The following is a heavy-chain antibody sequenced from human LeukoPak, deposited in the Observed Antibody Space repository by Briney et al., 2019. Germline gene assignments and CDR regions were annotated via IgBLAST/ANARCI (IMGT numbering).Heavy chain of an antibody. J-gene: IGHJ4*02. CDR2: MNPNSGNT. Sequence: ASVKVSCKASGYTFTSYDINWVRQATGQGLEWMGWMNPNSGNTGYAQKFQGRVTMTRNTSISTAYMELSSLRSEDTAVYYCARVPPYSGRYDSDYWGQGILVTVSS. CDR3: ARVPPYSGRYDSDY. V-gene: IGHV1-8*01. CDR1: GYTFTSYD. D-gene: IGHD5-12*01.